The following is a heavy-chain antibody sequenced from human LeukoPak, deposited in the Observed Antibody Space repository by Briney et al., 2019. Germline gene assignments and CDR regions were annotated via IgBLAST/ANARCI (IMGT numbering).Heavy chain of an antibody. CDR1: GFTFSSSA. CDR2: ISNNGGYT. V-gene: IGHV3-23*01. J-gene: IGHJ4*02. Sequence: GGSLRLSCAASGFTFSSSAMSWVRQAPGKGLEWVSAISNNGGYTYYSDSVQGRFTISRDNSKSTLCLQMNSLRAEDTAVYYCAKQLGYCSDGSCYFPYWGQGTLVTVSS. D-gene: IGHD2-15*01. CDR3: AKQLGYCSDGSCYFPY.